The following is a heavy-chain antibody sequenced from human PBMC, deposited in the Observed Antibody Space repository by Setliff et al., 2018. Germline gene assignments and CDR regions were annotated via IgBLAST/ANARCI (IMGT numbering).Heavy chain of an antibody. J-gene: IGHJ4*02. D-gene: IGHD6-19*01. Sequence: SETLSLTCTVSGGSVTSYYWSWIRQAAGKGLEWVGRISSNGRTNYNPSLEGRVSMSVDTSKNQISLHLTSMTTADTALYYCTRARWLWPDYWGQGILVTVSS. CDR1: GGSVTSYY. CDR2: ISSNGRT. V-gene: IGHV4-4*07. CDR3: TRARWLWPDY.